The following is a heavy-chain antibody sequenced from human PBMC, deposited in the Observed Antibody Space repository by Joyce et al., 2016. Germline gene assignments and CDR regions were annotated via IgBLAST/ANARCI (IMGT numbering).Heavy chain of an antibody. D-gene: IGHD6-25*01. CDR3: AKILTATYSSGWFLDY. CDR2: ISYDGMYK. Sequence: QVQLVESGGGVVQPGRSLSLSCAASGLTLSNYGVHWVRQAPGKVVEWVAVISYDGMYKYYADSVKGRFTISRDNSKNTVFLEMNSLRTEDTAVYYCAKILTATYSSGWFLDYWGQGTLVTVSS. V-gene: IGHV3-30*18. CDR1: GLTLSNYG. J-gene: IGHJ4*02.